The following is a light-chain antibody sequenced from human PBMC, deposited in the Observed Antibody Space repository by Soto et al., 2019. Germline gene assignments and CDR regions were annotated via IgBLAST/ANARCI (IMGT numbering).Light chain of an antibody. CDR2: GAS. J-gene: IGKJ1*01. V-gene: IGKV3-20*01. CDR3: QQFDSSGT. Sequence: EIVLTQSPGSLSLSPGERATLSCRASQSVSSTFFAWYQQRPGQAPRLLMYGASSRATGIPERFSGSGSGTDFTLTISRLEPEDFAVYYCQQFDSSGTFGQGTKVEIK. CDR1: QSVSSTF.